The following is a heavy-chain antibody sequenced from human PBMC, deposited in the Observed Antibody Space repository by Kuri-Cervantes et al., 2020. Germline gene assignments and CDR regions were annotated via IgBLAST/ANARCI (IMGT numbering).Heavy chain of an antibody. V-gene: IGHV3-11*01. CDR2: ISPSGSAI. D-gene: IGHD2-8*01. J-gene: IGHJ5*02. CDR1: GFTFSDYY. CDR3: AKDQVYNWFDP. Sequence: GGSLRLSCAASGFTFSDYYMSWVRQTLGKGLEWVSYISPSGSAISYVDSVKGRFTISRDNSKNTLYLQMNSLRAEDTAVYYCAKDQVYNWFDPWGQGTLVTVSS.